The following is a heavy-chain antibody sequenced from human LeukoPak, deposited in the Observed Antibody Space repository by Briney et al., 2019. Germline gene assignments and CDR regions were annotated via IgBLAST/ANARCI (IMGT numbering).Heavy chain of an antibody. Sequence: SETLSLACTVSGASIRSYQCSWIRQPPAKGQDRIGFSFYTGSTNYNPSLESRVAMSVDTSTTQFSLKLTSVTAADTAVYYCARAPLWFGELLPQGKFDPWGQGILVSVSS. CDR2: SFYTGST. V-gene: IGHV4-59*01. D-gene: IGHD3-10*01. CDR3: ARAPLWFGELLPQGKFDP. CDR1: GASIRSYQ. J-gene: IGHJ5*02.